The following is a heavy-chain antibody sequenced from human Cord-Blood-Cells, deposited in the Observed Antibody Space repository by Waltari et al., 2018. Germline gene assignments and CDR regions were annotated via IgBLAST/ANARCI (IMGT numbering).Heavy chain of an antibody. V-gene: IGHV1-18*04. J-gene: IGHJ4*02. CDR2: IRSYNGNT. CDR3: ARVLLYSSSWYEIDY. Sequence: QVQLVQSGAEVKKPGASVKVSCKASGYTFTSYGISWVRQAPGQGLEWMGWIRSYNGNTNYAQKVQGRVTMTTDTSTSTAYMELRSLRSDDTAVYYCARVLLYSSSWYEIDYWGQGTLVTVSS. CDR1: GYTFTSYG. D-gene: IGHD6-13*01.